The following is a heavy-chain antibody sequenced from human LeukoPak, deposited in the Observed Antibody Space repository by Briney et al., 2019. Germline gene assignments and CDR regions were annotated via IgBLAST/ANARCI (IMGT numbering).Heavy chain of an antibody. CDR2: ITSDGSSA. CDR1: GFIFSNYW. Sequence: GGSLRLSCAASGFIFSNYWMHWVRQAPGKGLVWVSRITSDGSSANYADSVKGRFTISRDNAKNTLYLQMDSLRAEDTAIYYCARDSAFSSYSYWGQGALVTVSS. D-gene: IGHD2-15*01. V-gene: IGHV3-74*01. J-gene: IGHJ4*02. CDR3: ARDSAFSSYSY.